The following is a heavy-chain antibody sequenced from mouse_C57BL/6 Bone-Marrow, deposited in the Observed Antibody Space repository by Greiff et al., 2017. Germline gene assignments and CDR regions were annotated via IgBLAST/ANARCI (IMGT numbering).Heavy chain of an antibody. CDR2: ISYSGST. V-gene: IGHV3-8*01. J-gene: IGHJ3*01. D-gene: IGHD2-5*01. CDR3: ARASWSNYEFAY. Sequence: EVKLMESGPGLAKPSQTLSLTCSVTGYSITSDYWNWVRKFPGNKLEYMGYISYSGSTYYNPSLKSRISITRDTSKNQYYLKLNSVTTEDTATYYGARASWSNYEFAYWGQGTLLTVSA. CDR1: GYSITSDY.